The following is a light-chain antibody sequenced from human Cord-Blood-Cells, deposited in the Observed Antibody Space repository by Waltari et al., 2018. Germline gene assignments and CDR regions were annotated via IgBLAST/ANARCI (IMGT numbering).Light chain of an antibody. Sequence: DSQMTQSPSTLSASVAARVTITCRSSQCISSCLAWYQQKPGKAPKLLIDKDSSLESGVPSRFSGSGSGTEFTLTISSLQPDDCATDYCQQYNSYPYSFGQGTKLEIK. CDR3: QQYNSYPYS. J-gene: IGKJ2*03. CDR1: QCISSC. V-gene: IGKV1-5*03. CDR2: KDS.